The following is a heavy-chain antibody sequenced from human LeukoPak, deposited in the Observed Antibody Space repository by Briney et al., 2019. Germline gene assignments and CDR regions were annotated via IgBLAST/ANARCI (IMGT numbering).Heavy chain of an antibody. V-gene: IGHV3-11*01. CDR1: GFIFSDSY. CDR2: ITSSGTTT. J-gene: IGHJ4*02. Sequence: PGGSLRLSCSASGFIFSDSYMSWFRLSPEKGLEWIAYITSSGTTTDYADSVKGRFTISRVNAKNSLYLQMNSLRSEDTAVYYCARDPDYGDPYWGQGTLVTVSS. D-gene: IGHD4/OR15-4a*01. CDR3: ARDPDYGDPY.